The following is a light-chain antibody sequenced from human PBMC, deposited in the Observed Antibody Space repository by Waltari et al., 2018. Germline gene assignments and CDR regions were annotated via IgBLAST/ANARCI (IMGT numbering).Light chain of an antibody. Sequence: DIVLTQSPGTLSLSPGERAALSCRASQSIGTYLTWYQQKPGQAPRLLIFGASNRATGIPDRFSGSGSGTDFSLTISRVEPEDFAVYYCQMYVRLPVTFGHGTRVEIK. CDR1: QSIGTY. J-gene: IGKJ1*01. CDR2: GAS. V-gene: IGKV3-20*01. CDR3: QMYVRLPVT.